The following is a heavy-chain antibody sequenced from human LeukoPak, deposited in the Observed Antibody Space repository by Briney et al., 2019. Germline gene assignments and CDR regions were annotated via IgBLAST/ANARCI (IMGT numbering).Heavy chain of an antibody. CDR3: TTFGNYGSCY. V-gene: IGHV3-15*01. D-gene: IGHD1-7*01. J-gene: IGHJ4*02. Sequence: GGSLRLSCAASGFTFSNAWMSWVRQAPGKGLEWAGRIKSKTDGGTTDYAAPVKGRFTISRDDSKNTLYLQMNSLKTEDTAVYYCTTFGNYGSCYWGQGTLVTVSS. CDR2: IKSKTDGGTT. CDR1: GFTFSNAW.